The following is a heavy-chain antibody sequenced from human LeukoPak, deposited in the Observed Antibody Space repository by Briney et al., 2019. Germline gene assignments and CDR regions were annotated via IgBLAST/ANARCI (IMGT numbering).Heavy chain of an antibody. CDR2: ISGDGTRT. Sequence: VGSLRLSCAASGFIFSSYAMTWARQAPVKGLEWVSAISGDGTRTYYANSVKGRFTISRDNSKNTLYLEMSSLRVEDTAIYYCAKWPEGAMDYFDYWGQGTLVTVSS. J-gene: IGHJ4*02. V-gene: IGHV3-23*01. CDR3: AKWPEGAMDYFDY. D-gene: IGHD3-16*01. CDR1: GFIFSSYA.